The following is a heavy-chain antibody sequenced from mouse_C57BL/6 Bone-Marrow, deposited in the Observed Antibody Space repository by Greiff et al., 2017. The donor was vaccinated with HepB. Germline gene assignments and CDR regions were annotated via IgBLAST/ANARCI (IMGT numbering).Heavy chain of an antibody. J-gene: IGHJ3*01. CDR2: IYPGSGST. Sequence: QVQLQQPGAELVKPGASVKMSCKASGYTFTGYWITWVKQRPGQGLEWIGDIYPGSGSTNYNEKFKSKATLTVDTSSSTAYMQLSSLTSEDSAVYYCARSSYGSSYTWFAYWGQGTLVTVSA. CDR3: ARSSYGSSYTWFAY. D-gene: IGHD1-1*01. CDR1: GYTFTGYW. V-gene: IGHV1-55*01.